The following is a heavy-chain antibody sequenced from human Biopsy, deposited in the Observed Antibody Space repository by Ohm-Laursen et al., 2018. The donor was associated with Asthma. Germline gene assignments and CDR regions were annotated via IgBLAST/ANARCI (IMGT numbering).Heavy chain of an antibody. J-gene: IGHJ4*02. CDR1: GGSVSSGSYY. CDR2: ISYSGST. Sequence: SDTLSLTCPVSGGSVSSGSYYWSWIRQPPGKGLAWVSYISYSGSTDYNPSLKSRLTISMDTSKNQFSLKLSSVTAADTAVYYCARGWNCGGDCYSLDSWGQGTLVTVSS. D-gene: IGHD2-21*02. CDR3: ARGWNCGGDCYSLDS. V-gene: IGHV4-61*01.